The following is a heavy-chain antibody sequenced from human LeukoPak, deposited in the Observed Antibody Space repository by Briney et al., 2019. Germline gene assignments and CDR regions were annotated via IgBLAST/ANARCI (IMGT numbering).Heavy chain of an antibody. CDR1: GFTFSSYG. V-gene: IGHV3-30*18. CDR2: ISYDGSNK. CDR3: AKGEKKWLARQPDY. J-gene: IGHJ4*02. D-gene: IGHD6-19*01. Sequence: PGGSLRLSCAASGFTFSSYGMHWVRQAPGKGLEWVAVISYDGSNKYHADSVKGRFTISRDNSKNTLYLQMNSLKTEDTAFYYCAKGEKKWLARQPDYWGQGTLVTVSS.